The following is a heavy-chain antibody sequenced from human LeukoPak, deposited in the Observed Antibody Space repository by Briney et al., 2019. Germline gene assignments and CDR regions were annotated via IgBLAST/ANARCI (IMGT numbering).Heavy chain of an antibody. CDR1: GGTFSSYA. V-gene: IGHV1-69*13. Sequence: GASVKVSCKASGGTFSSYAISWVRQAPGQGLEWMGGIIPIFGTANYAQKFQGRVTITADESTSTAYMELSSLRSEDTAVYCCAGGDYSNHFDYWGQGTLVTVSS. CDR3: AGGDYSNHFDY. CDR2: IIPIFGTA. J-gene: IGHJ4*02. D-gene: IGHD4-11*01.